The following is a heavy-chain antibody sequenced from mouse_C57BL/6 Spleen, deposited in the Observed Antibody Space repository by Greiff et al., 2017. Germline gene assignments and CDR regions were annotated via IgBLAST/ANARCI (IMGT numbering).Heavy chain of an antibody. J-gene: IGHJ1*03. CDR2: IYPGSGST. CDR1: GYSFTSYY. V-gene: IGHV1-66*01. Sequence: VQLQQSGPELVKPGASVKISCKASGYSFTSYYIHWVKQRPGQGLEWIGWIYPGSGSTKYNEKFKGKAPLTADTSSSTAYMQLSSLPSADAAVYYCAGGGSGWYFDVWGTGTTVTVSA. CDR3: AGGGSGWYFDV. D-gene: IGHD1-1*02.